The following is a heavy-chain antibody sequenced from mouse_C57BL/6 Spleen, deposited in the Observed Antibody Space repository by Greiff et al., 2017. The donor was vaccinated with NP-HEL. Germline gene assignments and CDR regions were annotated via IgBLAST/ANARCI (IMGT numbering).Heavy chain of an antibody. J-gene: IGHJ1*03. D-gene: IGHD1-1*01. CDR1: GYAFTNYL. CDR2: INPGSGGT. Sequence: QVQLKESGAELVRPGTSVQVSCKASGYAFTNYLLEWVKQRPGQGLAWIGVINPGSGGTNYNEKFTGKATLTADKSSSTAYMQLSSLTSEDSAVYFCASRYYYGSSGYFDVGGTGTTVTVSS. CDR3: ASRYYYGSSGYFDV. V-gene: IGHV1-54*01.